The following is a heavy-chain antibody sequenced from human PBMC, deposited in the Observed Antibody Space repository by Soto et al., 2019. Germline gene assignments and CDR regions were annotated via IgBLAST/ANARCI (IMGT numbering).Heavy chain of an antibody. V-gene: IGHV5-51*01. CDR3: ASFPNTYYYDRSGYNSIDY. J-gene: IGHJ4*02. CDR1: GYSFTSYW. CDR2: IYPGDSDT. D-gene: IGHD3-22*01. Sequence: SLKISCKGSGYSFTSYWIGWVRQMPGKGLEWMGIIYPGDSDTRYSPSFQGQVTISTDKSISTAYLQWSSLKASDTAMYYCASFPNTYYYDRSGYNSIDYWGQGTLVTVSS.